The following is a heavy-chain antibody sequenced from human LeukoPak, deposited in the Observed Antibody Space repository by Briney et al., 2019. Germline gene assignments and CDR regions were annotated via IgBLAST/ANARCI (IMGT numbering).Heavy chain of an antibody. CDR3: AALYTGDYYYYMDV. CDR1: GYTFTGYY. V-gene: IGHV1-2*02. Sequence: GASVKVSCKASGYTFTGYYMHWVRQAPGQGLEWMGWINPNSGGTNYAQKFQGRVTMTRDTSLSTAYMELSRLRSDDTAVYYCAALYTGDYYYYMDVWGKGTTVTVSS. J-gene: IGHJ6*03. D-gene: IGHD3-10*01. CDR2: INPNSGGT.